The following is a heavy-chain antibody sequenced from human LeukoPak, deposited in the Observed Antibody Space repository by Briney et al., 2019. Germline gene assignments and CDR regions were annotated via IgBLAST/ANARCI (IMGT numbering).Heavy chain of an antibody. CDR3: AREGYYASSNWFDP. Sequence: PGGPLRLSCAASGFTFSSYEMNWVRQAPGKGLEWVSYISSSGSTIYYADSVKGRFTISRDNAKNSLYLQMNSLRAEDTAVYYCAREGYYASSNWFDPWGQGTLVTVSS. CDR2: ISSSGSTI. V-gene: IGHV3-48*03. CDR1: GFTFSSYE. D-gene: IGHD3-3*01. J-gene: IGHJ5*02.